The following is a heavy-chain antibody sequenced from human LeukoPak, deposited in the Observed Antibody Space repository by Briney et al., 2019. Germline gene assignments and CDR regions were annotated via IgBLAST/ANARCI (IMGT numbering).Heavy chain of an antibody. V-gene: IGHV4-4*02. D-gene: IGHD3-16*01. J-gene: IGHJ6*03. CDR3: ARSGGSYNYYYYYMDV. CDR1: GGSISSSNW. Sequence: KPSGTLSLTCAVSGGSISSSNWWSWVRQPPGKGLEWIGEIYHSGSTNYNPSLKSRVTISVDTSKNQFSLKLSSVTAADTAVYYCARSGGSYNYYYYYMDVWGKGTTVTISS. CDR2: IYHSGST.